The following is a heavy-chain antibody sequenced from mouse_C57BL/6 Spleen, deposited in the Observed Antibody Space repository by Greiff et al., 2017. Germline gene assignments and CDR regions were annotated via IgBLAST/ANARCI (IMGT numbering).Heavy chain of an antibody. J-gene: IGHJ1*03. D-gene: IGHD1-1*01. CDR1: GYTFTDYE. CDR3: TRFLLFITTVVAEPYWYFDV. Sequence: QVQLQQSGAELVRPGASVTLSCKASGYTFTDYEMHWVKQTPVHGLEWIGAIDPETGGTAYNQKFKGKAILTADKSSSTAYMEIRSLTSEDSAVYYCTRFLLFITTVVAEPYWYFDVWGTGTTVTVSS. V-gene: IGHV1-15*01. CDR2: IDPETGGT.